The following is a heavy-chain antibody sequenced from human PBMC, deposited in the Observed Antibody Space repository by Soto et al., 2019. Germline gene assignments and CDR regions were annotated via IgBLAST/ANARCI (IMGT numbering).Heavy chain of an antibody. J-gene: IGHJ3*02. CDR1: GYTFTSYG. V-gene: IGHV1-18*01. D-gene: IGHD2-2*01. Sequence: GASVKVSCKASGYTFTSYGISWVRQAPGQGLEWMGWISAYNGNTNYAQKLQGRVTMTRDTSISTAYMELSRLRSDDTAVYYCARKYPDAFDIWGQGTMVTVSS. CDR2: ISAYNGNT. CDR3: ARKYPDAFDI.